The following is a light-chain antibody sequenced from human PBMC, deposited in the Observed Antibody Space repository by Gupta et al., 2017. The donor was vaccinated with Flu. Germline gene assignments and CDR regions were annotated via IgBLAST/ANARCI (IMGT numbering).Light chain of an antibody. V-gene: IGLV3-25*02. CDR3: QSPDSSGTYYV. CDR2: KDT. CDR1: ALSKQY. Sequence: SYEVPQPPSVSVSPGQTVRLTCSGDALSKQYSYWYQQKPGQAPVLLIYKDTERPSGIPERFSGSSSGTTVTLTISGIQAEDEADYYCQSPDSSGTYYVFGSGTKVTVL. J-gene: IGLJ1*01.